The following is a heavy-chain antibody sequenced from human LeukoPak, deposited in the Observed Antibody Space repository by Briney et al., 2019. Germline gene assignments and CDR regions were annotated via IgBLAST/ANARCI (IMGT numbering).Heavy chain of an antibody. J-gene: IGHJ6*02. CDR3: ARVERWELLSMDV. CDR2: ISSSGSTI. Sequence: PGGSLRLSCAASGFTFSDYYMSWIRQAPGKGLEWVSYISSSGSTIYYADSVKGRFTISRDNAKNSLYLQMNSLRAEDTAVYYCARVERWELLSMDVWGQGTTVTVSS. D-gene: IGHD1-26*01. CDR1: GFTFSDYY. V-gene: IGHV3-11*01.